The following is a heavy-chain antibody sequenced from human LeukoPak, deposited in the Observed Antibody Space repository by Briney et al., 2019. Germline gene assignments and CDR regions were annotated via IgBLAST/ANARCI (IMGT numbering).Heavy chain of an antibody. Sequence: SQTPCLTCTVSGETLITGYFWRCIRHPPGEGLEWNERIYNTGITDFNPSLKSRVTMSVDTSKNQFSLKLSSVTAADTAVYYCSKYASGSLVVWGQGTLVTVSS. V-gene: IGHV4-4*07. CDR3: SKYASGSLVV. J-gene: IGHJ4*02. CDR2: IYNTGIT. CDR1: GETLITGYF. D-gene: IGHD3-10*01.